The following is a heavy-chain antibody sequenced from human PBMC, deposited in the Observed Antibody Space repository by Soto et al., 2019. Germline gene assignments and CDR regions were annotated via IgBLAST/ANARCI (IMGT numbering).Heavy chain of an antibody. D-gene: IGHD6-19*01. V-gene: IGHV4-34*01. Sequence: QVQLQQWGAGLLKPSETLSLTCAVYGGYFSGYYWSWIRQPPGKGLEWIGEINHSGSTNYNPSLKSRVTISVYTSKNQFSLKLSSVTAADTAVYYSARGSRGSIAVAGYYFDYWGQGTLVTVSS. J-gene: IGHJ4*02. CDR3: ARGSRGSIAVAGYYFDY. CDR2: INHSGST. CDR1: GGYFSGYY.